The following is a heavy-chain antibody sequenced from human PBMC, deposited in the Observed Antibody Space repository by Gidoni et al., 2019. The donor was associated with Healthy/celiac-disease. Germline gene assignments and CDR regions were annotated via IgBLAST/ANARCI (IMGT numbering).Heavy chain of an antibody. CDR2: INPSGGST. V-gene: IGHV1-46*01. CDR3: ARSSAQEYSAFDI. D-gene: IGHD6-6*01. Sequence: QVQLVQSGAEVKKPGASVTVSCKASGYTFTSYYMHWVRQAPGQGLEWMGIINPSGGSTSYAQKFQGRVTMTRDTSTSTVYMELSSLRSEDTAVYYCARSSAQEYSAFDIWGQGTMVTVSS. J-gene: IGHJ3*02. CDR1: GYTFTSYY.